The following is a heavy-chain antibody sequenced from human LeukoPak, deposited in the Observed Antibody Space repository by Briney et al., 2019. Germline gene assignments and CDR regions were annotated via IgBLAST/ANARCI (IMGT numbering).Heavy chain of an antibody. D-gene: IGHD3-9*01. CDR1: GGTFTNYA. CDR2: IIASLGVA. CDR3: ARAVDDNLTGYYWGNWFDP. Sequence: SVKVSCKASGGTFTNYAISWVRQAPGQGLEWMGRIIASLGVANYAQKFHGRVTLTADKSTGTAYMELRSLRSEDTAVYYCARAVDDNLTGYYWGNWFDPWGQGPLVTVSS. V-gene: IGHV1-69*04. J-gene: IGHJ5*02.